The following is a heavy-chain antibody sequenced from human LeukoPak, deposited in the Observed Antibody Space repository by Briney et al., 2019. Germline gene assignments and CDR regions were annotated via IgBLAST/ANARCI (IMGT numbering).Heavy chain of an antibody. D-gene: IGHD2-2*01. Sequence: SVKVSCKASGGTFSSYAISWVRQAPGQGLEWMGGITPIFGTANYAQKFQGRVTITTDESTSTAYMELSSLRSEDTAVYYCARDRAGCSSTSCLIFYWGQGTLVTVSS. J-gene: IGHJ4*02. CDR1: GGTFSSYA. CDR2: ITPIFGTA. CDR3: ARDRAGCSSTSCLIFY. V-gene: IGHV1-69*05.